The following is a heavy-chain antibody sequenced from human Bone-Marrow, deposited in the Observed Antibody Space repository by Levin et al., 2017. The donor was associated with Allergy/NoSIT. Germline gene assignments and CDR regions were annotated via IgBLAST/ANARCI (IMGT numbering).Heavy chain of an antibody. CDR1: GFTFSSYA. V-gene: IGHV3-23*01. D-gene: IGHD5-12*01. Sequence: GGSLRLSCAASGFTFSSYAMSWVRQAPGKGLEWVSAISGSGGSTYYADSVKGRFTISRDNSKNTLYLQMNSLRAEDTAVYYCAKALPLNIVATISTDFDYWGQGTLVTVSS. J-gene: IGHJ4*02. CDR2: ISGSGGST. CDR3: AKALPLNIVATISTDFDY.